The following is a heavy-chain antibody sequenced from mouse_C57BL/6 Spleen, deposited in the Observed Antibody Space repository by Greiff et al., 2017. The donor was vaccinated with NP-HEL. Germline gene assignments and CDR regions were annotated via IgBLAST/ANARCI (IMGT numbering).Heavy chain of an antibody. V-gene: IGHV1-64*01. Sequence: VKLQQPGAELVKPGASVKLSCKASGYTFTSYWMHWVKQRPGQGLEWIGMIHPNSGSTNYNEKFKSKATLTVDKSSSTAYMQLSSLTSEDSAVYYCARDDGYYWFAYWGLGTLVTVSA. CDR2: IHPNSGST. CDR1: GYTFTSYW. CDR3: ARDDGYYWFAY. J-gene: IGHJ3*01. D-gene: IGHD2-3*01.